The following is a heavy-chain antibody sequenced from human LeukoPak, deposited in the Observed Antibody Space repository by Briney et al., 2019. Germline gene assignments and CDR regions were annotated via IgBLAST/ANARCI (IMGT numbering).Heavy chain of an antibody. CDR1: GYTFTSYG. CDR2: ISAYNGNT. D-gene: IGHD3-22*01. V-gene: IGHV1-18*01. Sequence: ASVKVSCKASGYTFTSYGISWVRQAPGQGLEWMGWISAYNGNTNYAQKLQGRVTMTTDTSTSTAYMELRSLRSDDTAVYYCARDGYYYDSSGYFPLSYWGQGTLVTVSS. J-gene: IGHJ4*02. CDR3: ARDGYYYDSSGYFPLSY.